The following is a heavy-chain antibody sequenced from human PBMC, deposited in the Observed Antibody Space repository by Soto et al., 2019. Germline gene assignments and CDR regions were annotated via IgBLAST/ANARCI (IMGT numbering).Heavy chain of an antibody. D-gene: IGHD6-19*01. Sequence: GGSLRLSCAASGFTFSSYSMNWVRQAPGKGLEWVSYITSSSSTIYYADSVKGRFTISRDNAKNSLYLQMNSLRAEDTVVYFCAKIIAVAGSIDWYFDLWGRGTLVTVSS. CDR3: AKIIAVAGSIDWYFDL. CDR1: GFTFSSYS. J-gene: IGHJ2*01. V-gene: IGHV3-48*01. CDR2: ITSSSSTI.